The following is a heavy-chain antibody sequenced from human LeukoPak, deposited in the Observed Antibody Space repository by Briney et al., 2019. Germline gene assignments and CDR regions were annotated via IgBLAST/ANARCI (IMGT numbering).Heavy chain of an antibody. J-gene: IGHJ4*02. D-gene: IGHD3-22*01. CDR1: GYKFTNYW. CDR3: ARHESIVVPIPSTY. Sequence: GESLKISCKGSGYKFTNYWIGWVRQMPGKGLEWMGIIHPGDSDTRYSPSFQGQVTISADKSISTAYLQWSSLKASDTAMYYCARHESIVVPIPSTYWGQGTLVTVSS. V-gene: IGHV5-51*01. CDR2: IHPGDSDT.